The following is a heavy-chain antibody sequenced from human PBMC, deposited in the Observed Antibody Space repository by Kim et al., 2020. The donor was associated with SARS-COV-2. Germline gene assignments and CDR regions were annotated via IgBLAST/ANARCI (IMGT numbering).Heavy chain of an antibody. CDR1: GFTFSSYA. V-gene: IGHV3-23*01. D-gene: IGHD6-19*01. CDR2: ISGSGGST. J-gene: IGHJ4*02. Sequence: GGSLRLSCAASGFTFSSYAMSWVRQAPGKGLEWVSAISGSGGSTYYADSVKGRFTISRDNSKNTLYLQMNSLRAEDTAVYYCAKDPDPGIAVAGIYWGQGTLVTVSS. CDR3: AKDPDPGIAVAGIY.